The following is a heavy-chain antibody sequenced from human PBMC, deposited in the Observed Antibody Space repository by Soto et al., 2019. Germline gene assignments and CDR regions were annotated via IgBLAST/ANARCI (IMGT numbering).Heavy chain of an antibody. CDR1: GFTFSSYW. CDR2: IKQDGSEK. J-gene: IGHJ4*02. Sequence: PGGSLRLSCAASGFTFSSYWMSWVRQAPGKGPEWVANIKQDGSEKYYVDSVKGRFTISRDNAKNSLYLQMYSLRAEDTAVYYCARAKSSRSPFDYWGQGTLVTVSS. V-gene: IGHV3-7*01. CDR3: ARAKSSRSPFDY.